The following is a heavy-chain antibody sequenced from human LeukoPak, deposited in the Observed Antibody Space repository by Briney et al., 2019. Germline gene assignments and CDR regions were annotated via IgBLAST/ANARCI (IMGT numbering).Heavy chain of an antibody. J-gene: IGHJ4*02. V-gene: IGHV4-38-2*02. CDR2: IYHSGST. D-gene: IGHD5-12*01. Sequence: SETLSLTCTVSGYSISSGYYWGWIRQPPGKGLEWIGSIYHSGSTYYNPSLQRRDTISVDTSKNQFSLKLSSVTAADTAVYYCARESIVATMFDYWGQGTRVTVSS. CDR1: GYSISSGYY. CDR3: ARESIVATMFDY.